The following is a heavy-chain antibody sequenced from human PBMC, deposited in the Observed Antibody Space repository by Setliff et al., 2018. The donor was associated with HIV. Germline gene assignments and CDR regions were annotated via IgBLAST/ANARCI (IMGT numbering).Heavy chain of an antibody. D-gene: IGHD1-20*01. Sequence: PGGSLRLSCAASGFTFSDYYMSWIRQAPGKGLDWVSYISSSGSTIYYSDSVKGRFTVYRDNTKNSLYLQMNILRTEDTAVYYCARHDASYYKWNDEVIWNHYGLDVWGQGTTVTVSS. V-gene: IGHV3-11*04. CDR1: GFTFSDYY. CDR3: ARHDASYYKWNDEVIWNHYGLDV. CDR2: ISSSGSTI. J-gene: IGHJ6*02.